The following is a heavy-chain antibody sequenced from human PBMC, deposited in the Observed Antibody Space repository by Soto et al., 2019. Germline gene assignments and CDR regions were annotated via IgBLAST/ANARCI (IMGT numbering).Heavy chain of an antibody. D-gene: IGHD3-22*01. CDR3: ARASRNYYDSSGYLYYFDY. V-gene: IGHV3-66*01. CDR2: IYSGGTT. Sequence: PGGSLRLSSAASGFIFSIYGMHWVRQAPGKGLEWVSVIYSGGTTYYADSVKGRFTISRDNSKNTLYLQMNSLRAEDTAVYYCARASRNYYDSSGYLYYFDYWGQGT. J-gene: IGHJ4*02. CDR1: GFIFSIYG.